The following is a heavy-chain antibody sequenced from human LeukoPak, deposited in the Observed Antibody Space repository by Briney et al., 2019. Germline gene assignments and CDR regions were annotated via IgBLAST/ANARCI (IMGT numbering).Heavy chain of an antibody. Sequence: PGGSLRLSCAASGFTFSGSAMHWVRQASGKGLEWVGRIRSKANSYATAYAASVKGRFTISRDDSKNTAYLQMNSLKTEDTAVYYCAKDMSSDYYDSSGYPGPDAFDIWGQGTMVTVSS. D-gene: IGHD3-22*01. J-gene: IGHJ3*02. V-gene: IGHV3-73*01. CDR2: IRSKANSYAT. CDR3: AKDMSSDYYDSSGYPGPDAFDI. CDR1: GFTFSGSA.